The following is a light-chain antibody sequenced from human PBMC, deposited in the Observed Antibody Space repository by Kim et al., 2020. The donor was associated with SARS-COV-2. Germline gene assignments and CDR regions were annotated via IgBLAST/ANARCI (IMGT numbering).Light chain of an antibody. CDR3: QQYFSTPYT. Sequence: DIVMTQSPDSLAVSLGERATINCLSSQSVLFSSNNENHLGWYQQKPGQSPKLLIYWASSRESGVPDRFSGSGSGTNFTLTISSLQAEDAAVYYCQQYFSTPYTFGQGTKLEIK. J-gene: IGKJ2*01. CDR1: QSVLFSSNNENH. CDR2: WAS. V-gene: IGKV4-1*01.